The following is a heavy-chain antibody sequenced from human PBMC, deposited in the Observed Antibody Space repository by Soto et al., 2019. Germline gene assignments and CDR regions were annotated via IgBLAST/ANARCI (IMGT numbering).Heavy chain of an antibody. CDR1: GLTFMRYN. CDR2: ITSSISII. D-gene: IGHD3-10*01. CDR3: ARDDWVIRGAISLPFDF. J-gene: IGHJ4*02. Sequence: GGSLRVSGAVAGLTFMRYNMNWVRQAGGKGRARASYITSSISIIYYADSVKGRFTISRDNAKNSLYLQMNSLRDEDTAVYYCARDDWVIRGAISLPFDFWGPGTLVDVSS. V-gene: IGHV3-48*02.